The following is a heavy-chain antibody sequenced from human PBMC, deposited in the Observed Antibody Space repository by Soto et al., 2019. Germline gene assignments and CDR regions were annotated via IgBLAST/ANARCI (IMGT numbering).Heavy chain of an antibody. J-gene: IGHJ4*02. V-gene: IGHV3-30-3*01. CDR3: ARDPLVRGDY. CDR1: GFTFSSYA. D-gene: IGHD6-13*01. Sequence: GGSLRLSCAASGFTFSSYAMHWVRQAPGKGLEWVAVISYDGSNKYYADSVKGRFTISRDNSKNTLYLQMNSLRAEDTAVYYCARDPLVRGDYWGQGTLVTVSS. CDR2: ISYDGSNK.